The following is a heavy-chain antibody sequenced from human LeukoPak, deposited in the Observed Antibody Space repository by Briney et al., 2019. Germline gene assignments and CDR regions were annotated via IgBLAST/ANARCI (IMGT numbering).Heavy chain of an antibody. Sequence: GGSLRLSCAASGFTFNNYGMHWVRQAPGKGLEWVAFIRYDGSNKYYADSVKGRFTISRDNTKNSLYLQMNSLRAEDTAIYYCARDLRIVSGSYLDYWGQGTLVTVSS. CDR2: IRYDGSNK. CDR1: GFTFNNYG. J-gene: IGHJ4*02. D-gene: IGHD1-26*01. V-gene: IGHV3-30*02. CDR3: ARDLRIVSGSYLDY.